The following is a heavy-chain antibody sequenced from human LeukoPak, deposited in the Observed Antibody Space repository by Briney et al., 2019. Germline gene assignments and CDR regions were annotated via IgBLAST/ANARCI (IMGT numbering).Heavy chain of an antibody. CDR2: IYYSGST. CDR3: ARHYRYSYNGY. Sequence: PSETLSLTCAVSGYSISSGYYWGWIRQPPGKGLEWIGSIYYSGSTYYNPSLKSRVTISVDTSKNQFSLKLSSVTAAGTAVYYCARHYRYSYNGYWGQGTLVTVSS. J-gene: IGHJ4*02. D-gene: IGHD5-18*01. V-gene: IGHV4-38-2*01. CDR1: GYSISSGYY.